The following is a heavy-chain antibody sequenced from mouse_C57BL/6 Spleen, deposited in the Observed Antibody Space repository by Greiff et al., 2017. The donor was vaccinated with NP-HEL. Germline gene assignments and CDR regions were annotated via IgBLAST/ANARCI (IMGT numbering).Heavy chain of an antibody. CDR2: INPGSGGT. CDR1: GYAFTNYL. Sequence: VQLQQSGAELVRPGTSVKVSCKASGYAFTNYLIEWVKQRPGQGLEWIGVINPGSGGTNYNEKFKGKATLTADKSSSTAYMQLSSLTSEDSAVYFCARDYYGSSGRYFDYWGQGTTLTVSS. D-gene: IGHD1-1*01. V-gene: IGHV1-54*01. J-gene: IGHJ2*01. CDR3: ARDYYGSSGRYFDY.